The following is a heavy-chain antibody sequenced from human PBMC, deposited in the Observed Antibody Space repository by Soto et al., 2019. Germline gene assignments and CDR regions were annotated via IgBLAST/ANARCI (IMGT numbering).Heavy chain of an antibody. V-gene: IGHV2-5*01. CDR1: GVSLSTSGVG. J-gene: IGHJ5*02. CDR3: AHRPPLGGLATPRTWFDP. CDR2: IYWNDDK. Sequence: SGPTLVNPTQTLTLTCTVSGVSLSTSGVGVGWIRQPPGKALEWLELIYWNDDKRYGPSMKSRITITKDTSKNQVVLKMTNMDHADTATYYCAHRPPLGGLATPRTWFDPWGQGTLVTV. D-gene: IGHD6-13*01.